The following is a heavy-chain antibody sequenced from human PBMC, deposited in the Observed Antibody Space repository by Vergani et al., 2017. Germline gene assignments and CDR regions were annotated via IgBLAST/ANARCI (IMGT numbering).Heavy chain of an antibody. CDR3: ARVEYGILTGYRY. CDR2: INPSGGHT. CDR1: GYTFSNYY. D-gene: IGHD3-9*01. J-gene: IGHJ4*02. Sequence: QVQVVQSGAEVKKSGASVKVSCKTSGYTFSNYYMHWVRQAPGQGLEWMGIINPSGGHTNYAQKFQGIVTMTRDTSTSTVYMELSSLRSEDTAIYYCARVEYGILTGYRYWGQGTLVTVSA. V-gene: IGHV1-46*03.